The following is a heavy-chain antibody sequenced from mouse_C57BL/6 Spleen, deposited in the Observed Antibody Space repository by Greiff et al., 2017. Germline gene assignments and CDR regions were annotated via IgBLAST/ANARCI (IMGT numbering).Heavy chain of an antibody. CDR3: ARAYDYDRAWFAY. D-gene: IGHD2-4*01. V-gene: IGHV1-9*01. Sequence: QVQLQQSGAELMKPGASVKLSCKATGYTFTGYWIEWVKQRPGPGLEWIGEILPGSGSNTYNEKFKGKATFTAGPYSNTAYMQLSSLTTEDSAIYYCARAYDYDRAWFAYWGQGTLVTVSA. CDR1: GYTFTGYW. CDR2: ILPGSGSN. J-gene: IGHJ3*01.